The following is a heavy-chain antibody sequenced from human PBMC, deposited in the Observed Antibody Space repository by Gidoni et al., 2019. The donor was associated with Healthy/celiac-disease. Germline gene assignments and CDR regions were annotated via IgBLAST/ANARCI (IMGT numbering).Heavy chain of an antibody. CDR1: GYTFTRYY. V-gene: IGHV1-46*03. CDR2: INPSGGST. CDR3: ARSGYCSGGSCYSVDY. D-gene: IGHD2-15*01. J-gene: IGHJ4*02. Sequence: QVQLVQSGAEVKKPGASVKVSCKASGYTFTRYYMHWVRQAPGQGLEWMGIINPSGGSTSYAQKFQGRVTMTRDTSTSTVYMELSSLRSEDTAVYYCARSGYCSGGSCYSVDYWGQGTLVTVSS.